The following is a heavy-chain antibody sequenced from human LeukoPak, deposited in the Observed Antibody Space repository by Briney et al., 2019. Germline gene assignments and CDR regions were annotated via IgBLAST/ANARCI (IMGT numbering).Heavy chain of an antibody. CDR2: ISWNSGSI. J-gene: IGHJ4*02. V-gene: IGHV3-9*01. CDR3: VRDSYHYGSRSYFFDY. D-gene: IGHD3-10*01. CDR1: GFTFDDYA. Sequence: PGRSLRLSCAASGFTFDDYAMHWVRQAPGKGLEWVSGISWNSGSIGYADSVKGRFTISRDNAKNSLYLQMNSLRAEDTAVYHCVRDSYHYGSRSYFFDYWGQGTLVTVSS.